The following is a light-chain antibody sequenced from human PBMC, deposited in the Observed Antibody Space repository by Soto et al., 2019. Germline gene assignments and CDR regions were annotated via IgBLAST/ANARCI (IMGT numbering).Light chain of an antibody. CDR2: GAS. CDR3: QHYYGTSPIT. CDR1: QSVSIR. J-gene: IGKJ5*01. Sequence: VLAQSPGTLSWSPGERATLSCRASQSVSIRLAWYQHKSGQAPRLLISGASSRATGIPDRFSGSGSGTDFTLTISRLEPEDFALYYCQHYYGTSPITFGQGTRLEIK. V-gene: IGKV3-20*01.